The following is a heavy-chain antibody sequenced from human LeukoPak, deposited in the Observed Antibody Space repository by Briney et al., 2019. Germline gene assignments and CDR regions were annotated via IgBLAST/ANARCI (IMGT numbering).Heavy chain of an antibody. J-gene: IGHJ3*02. CDR3: ARVRQQPVGNDAFDI. CDR2: IYHSGST. D-gene: IGHD6-13*01. CDR1: GYSISSGYY. V-gene: IGHV4-38-2*02. Sequence: PSETLSLTCTVSGYSISSGYYWGWIRQPPGKGLERIGSIYHSGSTYYNPSLKSRVTISVDTSKNQFSLKLSSVTAADTAVYYCARVRQQPVGNDAFDIWGQGTMVTVSS.